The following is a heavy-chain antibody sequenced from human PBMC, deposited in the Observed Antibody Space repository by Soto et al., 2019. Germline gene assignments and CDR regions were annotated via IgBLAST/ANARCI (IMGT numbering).Heavy chain of an antibody. CDR1: GGTFSSYT. CDR3: ARGGSYYGMDV. J-gene: IGHJ6*02. Sequence: QVQLVQSGAEVKKPGSSVKVSCKASGGTFSSYTISWVRQAPGQGLEWMGRIIPILGIANYAQKFQGRVTLTADKSTSTAYMELSSLRSEDTAVYYCARGGSYYGMDVWGQGTTVTVSS. D-gene: IGHD3-16*01. CDR2: IIPILGIA. V-gene: IGHV1-69*02.